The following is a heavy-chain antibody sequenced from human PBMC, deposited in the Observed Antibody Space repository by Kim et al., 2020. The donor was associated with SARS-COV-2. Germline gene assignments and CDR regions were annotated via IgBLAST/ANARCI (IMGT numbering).Heavy chain of an antibody. Sequence: ASVKVSCKASGYTFTSYGISWVRQAPGQGLEWLGWVGAYNGDTNYAQNLQGRVTLITDTSTSTAFLELRSLRSDDTAVYFCARDRGYGDDTFDYWGQGTLVTVSS. CDR3: ARDRGYGDDTFDY. CDR2: VGAYNGDT. D-gene: IGHD4-17*01. J-gene: IGHJ4*02. V-gene: IGHV1-18*01. CDR1: GYTFTSYG.